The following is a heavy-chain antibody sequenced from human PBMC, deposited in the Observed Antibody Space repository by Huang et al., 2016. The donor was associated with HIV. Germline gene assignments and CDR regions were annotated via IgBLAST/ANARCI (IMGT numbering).Heavy chain of an antibody. Sequence: QVRLDQWGAGLLKPSETLTLTCALYGDSLSGFFWSWIRQSPGRGLEWIGEITQSGRTTYQPTRKSRVTIAIDTSKNQFSLKLKSVTADDTSTYYCARGRGTSWSFFDTWGQGSFVTVSS. D-gene: IGHD2-2*01. CDR1: GDSLSGFF. CDR3: ARGRGTSWSFFDT. CDR2: ITQSGRT. J-gene: IGHJ5*02. V-gene: IGHV4-34*01.